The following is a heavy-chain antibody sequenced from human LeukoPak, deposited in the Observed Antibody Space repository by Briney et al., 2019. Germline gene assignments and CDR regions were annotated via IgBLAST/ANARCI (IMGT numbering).Heavy chain of an antibody. J-gene: IGHJ4*02. CDR3: ARPMAYVDTAMADFDY. CDR1: GLTFKNSG. D-gene: IGHD5-18*01. V-gene: IGHV3-30*19. Sequence: GGSLRLSCTVSGLTFKNSGMHWVRQAPGKGLEWVAVISYDGSNKYYADSVKGRFTTSRDNSKNTLYLQMNSLRAEDTAVYYCARPMAYVDTAMADFDYWGQGTLVTVSS. CDR2: ISYDGSNK.